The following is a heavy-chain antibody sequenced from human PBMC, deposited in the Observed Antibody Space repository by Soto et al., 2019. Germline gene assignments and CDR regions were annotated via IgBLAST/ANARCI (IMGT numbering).Heavy chain of an antibody. D-gene: IGHD3-16*01. CDR2: ITDGLTK. J-gene: IGHJ4*02. V-gene: IGHV3-48*02. CDR1: GFSFSNYN. CDR3: ARDTSHGVTIGGLDS. Sequence: VGSLRLSGAASGFSFSNYNMNWVRQAPGKGLEWVAHITDGLTKHYADFVQGRFTISRDNAKNSLYLELTDLRDDDTAVYYCARDTSHGVTIGGLDSWGQGTLVTVSS.